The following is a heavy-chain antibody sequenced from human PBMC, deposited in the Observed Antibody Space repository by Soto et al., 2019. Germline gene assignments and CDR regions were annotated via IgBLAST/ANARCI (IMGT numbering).Heavy chain of an antibody. Sequence: PSETLSLTCDVSSYSISSGFYWGWIRQSPGKGLQWIANIHHSGSTHYNPSLKSRVTISVDTSKNQFSLKLTSVTAADTAVYYCAVDFSKSYYSDSWGQGTLVTVSS. J-gene: IGHJ4*02. D-gene: IGHD3-9*01. CDR3: AVDFSKSYYSDS. CDR2: IHHSGST. CDR1: SYSISSGFY. V-gene: IGHV4-38-2*01.